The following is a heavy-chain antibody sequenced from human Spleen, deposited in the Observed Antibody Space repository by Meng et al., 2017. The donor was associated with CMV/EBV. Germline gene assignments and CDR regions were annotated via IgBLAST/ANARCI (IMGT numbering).Heavy chain of an antibody. D-gene: IGHD6-13*01. J-gene: IGHJ4*02. CDR1: GYSFTKYW. Sequence: GESLKISCRGSGYSFTKYWIAWVRQMPGKGLEWMGIVYPGDSDTIYSPSLQGQVTISADTSITTAYLQWSSLRASDTAMYYCAVLAAAGNGPYFFDPWGQGTLVTVSS. CDR3: AVLAAAGNGPYFFDP. CDR2: VYPGDSDT. V-gene: IGHV5-51*01.